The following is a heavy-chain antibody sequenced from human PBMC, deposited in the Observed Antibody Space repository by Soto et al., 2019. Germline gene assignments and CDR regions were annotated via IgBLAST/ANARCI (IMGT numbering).Heavy chain of an antibody. Sequence: SLKISCKGSGYSFTSYWIGWVRQMPGKGLEWMGIIYPGDSDTRYSPSFQGQVTISADKSISTAYLQWSSLKASDTAMYYCARRTVATIPYCSGGSCYYAYFDYWGQGTLVTVSS. CDR1: GYSFTSYW. CDR2: IYPGDSDT. J-gene: IGHJ4*02. V-gene: IGHV5-51*01. CDR3: ARRTVATIPYCSGGSCYYAYFDY. D-gene: IGHD2-15*01.